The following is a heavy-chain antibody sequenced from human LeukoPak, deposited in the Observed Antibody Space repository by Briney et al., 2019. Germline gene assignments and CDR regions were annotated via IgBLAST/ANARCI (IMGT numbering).Heavy chain of an antibody. Sequence: PSETLSLTCAVYGGSFSGYYWSWIRQPPGKGLEWIGEINHSGSTNYNPSLKSRVTISVDTSKNQFSLKLSSVTAADTAVYYCARGHYGSGSYYSNWFDPWGQGTLVTVSS. CDR2: INHSGST. CDR3: ARGHYGSGSYYSNWFDP. J-gene: IGHJ5*02. CDR1: GGSFSGYY. V-gene: IGHV4-34*01. D-gene: IGHD3-10*01.